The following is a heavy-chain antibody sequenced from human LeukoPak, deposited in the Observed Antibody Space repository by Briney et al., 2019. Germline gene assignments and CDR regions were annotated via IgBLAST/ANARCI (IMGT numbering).Heavy chain of an antibody. J-gene: IGHJ4*02. CDR1: GFTFSSFG. V-gene: IGHV3-30*02. Sequence: GGSLRLSCAASGFTFSSFGMHWVRQAPGKGLDWVAFIRYDGSIKDYADSVKGRFTISRDNSKNTLYLQMNSLRAEDTAIYYCAKVSPINPSGYLDYWGQGTLVTVSS. D-gene: IGHD3-3*01. CDR3: AKVSPINPSGYLDY. CDR2: IRYDGSIK.